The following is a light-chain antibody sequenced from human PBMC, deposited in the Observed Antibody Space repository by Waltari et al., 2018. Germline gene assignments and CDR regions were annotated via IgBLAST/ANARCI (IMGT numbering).Light chain of an antibody. J-gene: IGLJ1*01. CDR1: SSYVGSFNL. CDR2: EGT. CDR3: CSYTGSSPLYV. Sequence: QSALTQPASVSGSPGQSITISCTGTSSYVGSFNLVSWYQQHPGKAPKLLIHEGTGRPAGLSRRFSGSKSGNTASLTISGLQADDEADYFCCSYTGSSPLYVFGTGTKVSVL. V-gene: IGLV2-23*01.